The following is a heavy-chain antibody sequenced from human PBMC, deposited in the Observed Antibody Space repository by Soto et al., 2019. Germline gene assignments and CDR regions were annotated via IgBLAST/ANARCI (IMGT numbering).Heavy chain of an antibody. CDR2: VFYTGRA. V-gene: IGHV4-59*01. CDR1: GGSLGSYY. D-gene: IGHD4-4*01. Sequence: SSETRSLTCTVAGGSLGSYYWSWIRQPPGGGLEWICYVFYTGRAKYNASLKSRASIALDTSNSQFSLKLSSVTAADTAVYYCARDGDGRMTTNPYYYHGMAVWGPATTVTVSS. CDR3: ARDGDGRMTTNPYYYHGMAV. J-gene: IGHJ6*02.